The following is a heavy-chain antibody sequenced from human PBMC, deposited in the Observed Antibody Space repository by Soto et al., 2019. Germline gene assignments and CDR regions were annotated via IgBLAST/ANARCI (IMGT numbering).Heavy chain of an antibody. CDR3: TTLGSHYYYHNFDV. V-gene: IGHV3-15*07. J-gene: IGHJ6*02. CDR2: IKMKSEGATR. CDR1: GFTFSNAW. Sequence: EVKLVESGGGLVTPGGSLRLSCAASGFTFSNAWMNWVRQAPGKGLEWVGLIKMKSEGATRHYAAPVNGRFTISRDDSKSTLYLQMSSLKTDDTAFYYCTTLGSHYYYHNFDVWGQGTTVTVSS.